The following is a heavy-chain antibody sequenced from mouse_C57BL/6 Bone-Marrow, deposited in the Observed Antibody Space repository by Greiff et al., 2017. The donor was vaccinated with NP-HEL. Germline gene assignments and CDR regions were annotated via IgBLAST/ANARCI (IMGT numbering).Heavy chain of an antibody. CDR2: ISYSGST. V-gene: IGHV3-8*01. D-gene: IGHD2-2*01. J-gene: IGHJ4*01. CDR1: GYSITSDY. CDR3: ARSPLWLRRNYYAMDY. Sequence: DVKLVESGPGLAKPSQTLSLTCSVTGYSITSDYWNWIRKFPGNKLEYMGYISYSGSTYYNPSLKSRISITRDTSKIQYYLQLNSVTTEDTATYYCARSPLWLRRNYYAMDYWGQGTSVTVSS.